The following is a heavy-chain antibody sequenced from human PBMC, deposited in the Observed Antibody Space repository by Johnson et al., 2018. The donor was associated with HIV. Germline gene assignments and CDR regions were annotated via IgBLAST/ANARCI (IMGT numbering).Heavy chain of an antibody. J-gene: IGHJ3*02. CDR3: AKHSSSWYDDAFDI. D-gene: IGHD6-13*01. CDR1: GFTLDDYA. CDR2: ISGSGGST. V-gene: IGHV3-23*04. Sequence: VQLVESGGGVVRPGGSLRLSCAASGFTLDDYAMSWVRQAPGKGLEWVSGISGSGGSTYYAASVKGRFTISGDNSKNTLFLQMNSLRAEDTAVYYCAKHSSSWYDDAFDIWGQGTMVTVSS.